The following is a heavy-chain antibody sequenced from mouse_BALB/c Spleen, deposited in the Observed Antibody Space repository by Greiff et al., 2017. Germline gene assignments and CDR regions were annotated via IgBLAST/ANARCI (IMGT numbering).Heavy chain of an antibody. CDR3: ARSDGNYYFDY. CDR2: INPGSGGT. Sequence: VKLQESGAELVRPGTSVKVSCKASGYAFTNYLIEWVKQRPGQGLEWIGVINPGSGGTNYNEKFKGKATLTADKSSSTAYMQLSSLTSDDSAVYFCARSDGNYYFDYWGQGTTLTVSS. D-gene: IGHD2-1*01. CDR1: GYAFTNYL. V-gene: IGHV1-54*01. J-gene: IGHJ2*01.